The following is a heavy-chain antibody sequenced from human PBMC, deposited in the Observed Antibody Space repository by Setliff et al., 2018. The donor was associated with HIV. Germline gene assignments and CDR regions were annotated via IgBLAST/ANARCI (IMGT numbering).Heavy chain of an antibody. V-gene: IGHV4-38-2*01. J-gene: IGHJ5*02. Sequence: PSETLSLTCAVSGYSISSGYYWGWIRQPPGKGLEWIGSIHQSGSTYYNPSLKSRVTISVDTSKNQFSLNLSSVTAADTAVYYCARTSIRSGWGRNNWFDPWGQGTLVTVSS. D-gene: IGHD6-19*01. CDR1: GYSISSGYY. CDR2: IHQSGST. CDR3: ARTSIRSGWGRNNWFDP.